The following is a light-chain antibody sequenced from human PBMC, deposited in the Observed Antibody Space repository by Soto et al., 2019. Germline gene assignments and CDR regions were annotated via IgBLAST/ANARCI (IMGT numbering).Light chain of an antibody. Sequence: DIQMTQSPPSLSASVGDRVTVTWRASQTISSYLHWYQQKPGKAPNLLIFAASTLQSGVPSRFSGSGSGTGFTLTITSLQPEDFATYYCLQTYSTPWTFGQGTKVDI. CDR1: QTISSY. CDR3: LQTYSTPWT. CDR2: AAS. J-gene: IGKJ1*01. V-gene: IGKV1-39*01.